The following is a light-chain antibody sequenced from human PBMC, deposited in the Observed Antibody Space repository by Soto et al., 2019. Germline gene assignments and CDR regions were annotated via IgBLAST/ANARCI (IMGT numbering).Light chain of an antibody. CDR2: AAS. V-gene: IGKV3-15*01. J-gene: IGKJ1*01. CDR3: QQSADWPKT. Sequence: IVMTQYPDTLSLSPGERATLSCRASQSVSDRVVWYQQKYGQAPSLLIYAASTRAAGVPARFSGSGSGTEVTITISSLKSEDFSVYFCQQSADWPKTFGQGTKVDIK. CDR1: QSVSDR.